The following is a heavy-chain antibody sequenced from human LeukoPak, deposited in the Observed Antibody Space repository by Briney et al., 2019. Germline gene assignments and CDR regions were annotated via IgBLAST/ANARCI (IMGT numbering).Heavy chain of an antibody. D-gene: IGHD1-1*01. CDR3: AKGGATTTRYEYFDY. CDR2: ISGGGSST. V-gene: IGHV3-23*01. Sequence: PGGSLRLSCAASGFTFSGYSMYWLRQAPGKGLEWISVISGGGSSTYYADSVRGRFPISRDNSKNTLFLQMNSLRAEDTAVYYCAKGGATTTRYEYFDYWGQGILVTVSS. J-gene: IGHJ4*02. CDR1: GFTFSGYS.